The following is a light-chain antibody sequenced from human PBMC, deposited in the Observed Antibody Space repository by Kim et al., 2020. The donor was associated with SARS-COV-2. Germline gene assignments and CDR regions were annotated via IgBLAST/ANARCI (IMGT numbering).Light chain of an antibody. V-gene: IGKV3-15*01. CDR2: GAS. Sequence: EIVMTQSPATLSVSPGEGVTLSCRASQSVSSNLAWYQQKPGQAPRLLIYGASTRATDIPARFSGSGSGTDFTLTISSLQSEDFALYYCQYYCNWPITFGQGTRLVIK. CDR1: QSVSSN. J-gene: IGKJ5*01. CDR3: QYYCNWPIT.